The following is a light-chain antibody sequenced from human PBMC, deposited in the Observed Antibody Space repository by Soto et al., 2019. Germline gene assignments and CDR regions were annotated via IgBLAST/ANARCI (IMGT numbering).Light chain of an antibody. CDR2: GAS. Sequence: DIQMTQSPSSVSATVGDRVTITCRASEGISNWLAWYQQQPGKAPKLLIYGASSLQSGVPSRSSGGGSGTHFTLIISSLQPEDFATYYCQQTNTFLPLTFGGGTKVEI. CDR3: QQTNTFLPLT. CDR1: EGISNW. J-gene: IGKJ4*01. V-gene: IGKV1-12*01.